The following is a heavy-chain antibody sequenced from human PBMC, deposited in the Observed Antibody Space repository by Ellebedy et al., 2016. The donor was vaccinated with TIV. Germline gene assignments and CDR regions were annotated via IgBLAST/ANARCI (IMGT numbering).Heavy chain of an antibody. Sequence: GESLKISCAASGFTFSSYWMSWVRQAPGKGLEWVANIKQDGSEKYYVDSVKGRFTISRDNAKNSLYLQMNSLRAEDTAVYYCARAPLVRGVNTLDYWGQGTLVTVSS. D-gene: IGHD3-10*01. V-gene: IGHV3-7*01. J-gene: IGHJ4*02. CDR3: ARAPLVRGVNTLDY. CDR1: GFTFSSYW. CDR2: IKQDGSEK.